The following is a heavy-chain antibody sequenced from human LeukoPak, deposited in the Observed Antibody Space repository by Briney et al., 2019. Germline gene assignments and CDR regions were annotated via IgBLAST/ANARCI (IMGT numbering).Heavy chain of an antibody. CDR1: GYTFTGYY. D-gene: IGHD3-10*01. CDR2: INPNSGGT. Sequence: ASVKVSCKASGYTFTGYYMHWVRQAPGQGLEWMGWINPNSGGTNYAQKFQGRVTMTRDTSISTAYMELSRLRSDDTAVYYCARIPSGIRRGLNPHQGGFDPWGQGTLVTVSS. V-gene: IGHV1-2*02. CDR3: ARIPSGIRRGLNPHQGGFDP. J-gene: IGHJ5*02.